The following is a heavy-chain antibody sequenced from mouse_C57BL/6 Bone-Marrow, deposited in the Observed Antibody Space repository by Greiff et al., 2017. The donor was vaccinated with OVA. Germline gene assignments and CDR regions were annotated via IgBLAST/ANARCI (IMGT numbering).Heavy chain of an antibody. V-gene: IGHV5-9-1*02. CDR3: TRERASNYYAMDY. CDR1: GFTFSSYA. Sequence: EVMLVESGEGLVKPGGSLKLSCAASGFTFSSYAMSWVRQTPEKRLEWVAYISSGGDYIYYADTVKGRFTISRDNARNTLYLQMSSLKSEDTAMYYCTRERASNYYAMDYWGQGTSVTVSS. CDR2: ISSGGDYI. J-gene: IGHJ4*01.